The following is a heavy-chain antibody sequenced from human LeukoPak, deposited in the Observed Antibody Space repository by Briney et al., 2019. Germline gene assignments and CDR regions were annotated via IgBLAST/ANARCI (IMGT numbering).Heavy chain of an antibody. J-gene: IGHJ6*02. D-gene: IGHD2-21*02. CDR1: GFTFSSYS. Sequence: GGSLRLSCAASGFTFSSYSMNWVRQAPGKGLEWVSSISSSSSYIYYADSVKGRFTISRDNAKNSLYLQMNSLRAEDTAVYYCARKRAGDHYYYGMDVWGQGTTVTVS. V-gene: IGHV3-21*01. CDR2: ISSSSSYI. CDR3: ARKRAGDHYYYGMDV.